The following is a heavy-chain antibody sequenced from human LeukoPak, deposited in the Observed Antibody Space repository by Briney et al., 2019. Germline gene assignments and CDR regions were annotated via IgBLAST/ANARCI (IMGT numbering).Heavy chain of an antibody. D-gene: IGHD3-3*01. CDR2: IYPGDSDS. CDR3: ARPHYDFWSGYPYYFDY. Sequence: GESLKISCKGSGYSFTSYWIGWVRQMPGKGLEWMGTIYPGDSDSRYSPSFQGQVTISADKSISTAYLQWSSLKASDTAMYYCARPHYDFWSGYPYYFDYWGQGTLVTVSS. J-gene: IGHJ4*02. V-gene: IGHV5-51*01. CDR1: GYSFTSYW.